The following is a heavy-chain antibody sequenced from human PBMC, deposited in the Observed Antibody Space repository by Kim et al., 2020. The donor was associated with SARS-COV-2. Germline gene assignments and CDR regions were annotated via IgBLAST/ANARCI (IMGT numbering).Heavy chain of an antibody. J-gene: IGHJ4*02. CDR2: ISYDGSNK. V-gene: IGHV3-30*04. D-gene: IGHD7-27*01. Sequence: GGSLRLSCAASGFTFSSYAMHWVRQAPGKGLEWVAVISYDGSNKYYADSVKGRFTISRDNSKNTLYLQMNSLRAEDTAVYYCARDTGEVFQSTGFDYWGQGTLVTVSS. CDR3: ARDTGEVFQSTGFDY. CDR1: GFTFSSYA.